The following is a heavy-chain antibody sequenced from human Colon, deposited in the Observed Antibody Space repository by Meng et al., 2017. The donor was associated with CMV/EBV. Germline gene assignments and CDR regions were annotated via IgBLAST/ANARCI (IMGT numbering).Heavy chain of an antibody. Sequence: EVKLVQSGXGLVQPXGSLRLSCAASGFSVSSDIMTWVRQTPGKGLEWVSIIHSGGTQPTFYADSVKGRFTISRDNSKESLYLQMNSLRVEDTAVYYCATRGSWGQGTLVTVSS. CDR3: ATRGS. D-gene: IGHD5-24*01. V-gene: IGHV3-66*01. CDR2: IHSGGTQPT. J-gene: IGHJ5*02. CDR1: GFSVSSDI.